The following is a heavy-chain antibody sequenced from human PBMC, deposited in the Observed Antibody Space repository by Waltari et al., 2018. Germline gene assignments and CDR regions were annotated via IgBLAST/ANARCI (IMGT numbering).Heavy chain of an antibody. CDR1: GDSISRNTPF. J-gene: IGHJ3*02. D-gene: IGHD3-3*01. CDR3: ANRYYYDPRGYPYDAFDI. Sequence: QVRLQESGPGLLKPSETLSLTCTVSGDSISRNTPFWAWLRLTPGKGLEWIGSIDSSGTTYFNPSLKSRVAISVDTPNNQFSLRLSSVTAADTAIYYCANRYYYDPRGYPYDAFDIWGQGTSVTVSS. CDR2: IDSSGTT. V-gene: IGHV4-39*01.